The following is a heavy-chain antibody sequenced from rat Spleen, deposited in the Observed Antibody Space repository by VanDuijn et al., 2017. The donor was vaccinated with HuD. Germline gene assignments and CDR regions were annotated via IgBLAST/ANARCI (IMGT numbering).Heavy chain of an antibody. Sequence: EVQLVESGGGLVQPGRSLKLSCAASGFTFSNYYMAWVRQAPTKGLEWVTYINTGGGSTYYRDSVKGRFTISRDNAKSTLYLQMDSLRYEDTATYYCTTANSGGYSELYYFDYWGQGVMVTVSS. CDR2: INTGGGST. CDR3: TTANSGGYSELYYFDY. CDR1: GFTFSNYY. D-gene: IGHD1-11*01. V-gene: IGHV5-27*01. J-gene: IGHJ2*01.